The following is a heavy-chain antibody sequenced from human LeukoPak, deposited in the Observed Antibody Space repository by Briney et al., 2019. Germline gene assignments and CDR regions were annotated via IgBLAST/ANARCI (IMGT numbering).Heavy chain of an antibody. CDR3: ARDSEQLWIFDY. Sequence: ASVKVSCKASGYTFTSYGISWVRQAPGQGLEWMGWISAYNGNTNYAQKFQGRVTMTRDTSISTAYMELSRLRSDDTAVYYCARDSEQLWIFDYWGQGTLVTVSS. D-gene: IGHD5-18*01. V-gene: IGHV1-18*01. CDR1: GYTFTSYG. J-gene: IGHJ4*02. CDR2: ISAYNGNT.